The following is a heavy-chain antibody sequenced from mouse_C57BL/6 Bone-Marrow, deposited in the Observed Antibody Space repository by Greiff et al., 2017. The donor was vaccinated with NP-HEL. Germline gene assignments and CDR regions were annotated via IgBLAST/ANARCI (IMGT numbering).Heavy chain of an antibody. J-gene: IGHJ3*01. CDR3: ARGGYYLFAY. V-gene: IGHV5-4*03. D-gene: IGHD2-3*01. Sequence: EVMLVESGGGLVQPGGSLKLSCAASGFTFSSYAMSWVRQTPEKRLEWVATLSDGGSYTYYPDNVKGRFTISRDNAKNNLYLQMSHLKSEDTAMYYCARGGYYLFAYWGQGTLVTVSA. CDR2: LSDGGSYT. CDR1: GFTFSSYA.